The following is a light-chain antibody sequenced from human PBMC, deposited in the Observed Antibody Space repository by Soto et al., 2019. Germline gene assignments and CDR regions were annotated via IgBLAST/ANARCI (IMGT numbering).Light chain of an antibody. CDR1: ESVSSN. J-gene: IGKJ4*01. V-gene: IGKV3-15*01. CDR3: QQRSNWPPVT. Sequence: VMTQSQATLAVSPGERATRSCRASESVSSNLAWYQQRPGQAPRLVIYGASTRATGIPARFSGSGSGTDFTLTISSLEPEDFGVYYCQQRSNWPPVTFGGGTKVDIK. CDR2: GAS.